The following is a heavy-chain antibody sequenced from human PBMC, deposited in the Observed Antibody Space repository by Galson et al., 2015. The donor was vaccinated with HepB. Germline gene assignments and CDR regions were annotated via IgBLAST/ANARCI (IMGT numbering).Heavy chain of an antibody. D-gene: IGHD3-3*01. CDR2: IYHSGST. V-gene: IGHV4-31*03. Sequence: TLSLTCSVSGDSIAGGGYHWTWIRQRPEKGLEYIGYIYHSGSTYFSPSLHSRVTMSIDTSQSQFSLQLTDVTAADTAVYYCARGYDFWNSHSLQHYFDYWGQGILVTVSS. CDR3: ARGYDFWNSHSLQHYFDY. J-gene: IGHJ4*02. CDR1: GDSIAGGGYH.